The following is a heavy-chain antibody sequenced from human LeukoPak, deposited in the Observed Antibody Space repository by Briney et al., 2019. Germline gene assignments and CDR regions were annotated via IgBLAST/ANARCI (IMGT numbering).Heavy chain of an antibody. CDR1: GFTFSSYS. CDR2: ISSSSYI. D-gene: IGHD2-21*02. J-gene: IGHJ4*02. CDR3: GRDSSIAYCGGDCYSGSLFDY. V-gene: IGHV3-21*06. Sequence: GGSLRLSCAASGFTFSSYSMNWVRQAPGKGLEWDSSISSSSYIYYADSVKGRFTISRDNAKNSLYLQMNSLRAEDTAVYYCGRDSSIAYCGGDCYSGSLFDYWGQGTLVTVSS.